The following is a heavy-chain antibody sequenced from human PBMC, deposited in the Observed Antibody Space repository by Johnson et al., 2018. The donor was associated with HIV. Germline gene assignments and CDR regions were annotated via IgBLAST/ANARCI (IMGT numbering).Heavy chain of an antibody. V-gene: IGHV3-11*04. CDR1: GFTFSNAW. J-gene: IGHJ3*02. CDR2: IKSTTDGSTI. CDR3: AREPYYYDSSGYYHAFDI. Sequence: QVQLVESGGGLVKPGGSLRLSCAASGFTFSNAWMSWVRQAPGKGLEWVGRIKSTTDGSTIYYADSVKGRFTIPRDNAKNSLYLQMNSLRAEDTAVYYCAREPYYYDSSGYYHAFDIWGQGTMVTVSS. D-gene: IGHD3-22*01.